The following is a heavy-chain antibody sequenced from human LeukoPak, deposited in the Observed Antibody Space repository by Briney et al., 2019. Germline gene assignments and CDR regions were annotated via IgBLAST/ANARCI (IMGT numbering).Heavy chain of an antibody. CDR1: GFTFSNYE. Sequence: GGSLRLSCAASGFTFSNYEMNWVRQAPGKGLEWVSYISSSGSTIYYADSVKGRFTISRDNAKNSLYLQMNSLRAEDTAVYYCARGYCSGGSCYFDYWGQGTLVTVSS. J-gene: IGHJ4*02. CDR3: ARGYCSGGSCYFDY. D-gene: IGHD2-15*01. CDR2: ISSSGSTI. V-gene: IGHV3-48*03.